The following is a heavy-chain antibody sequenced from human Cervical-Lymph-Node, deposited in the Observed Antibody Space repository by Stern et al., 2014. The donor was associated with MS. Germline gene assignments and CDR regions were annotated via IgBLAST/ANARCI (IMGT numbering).Heavy chain of an antibody. Sequence: VQLVESGGGVVQPGRSLRLSCAGSGFNFRNYGMHWVRQAPGKVLEWVAFISYDGVVTYYADSVKGRFIISRDSSKNTLSLQMNSLRTEDTAVYYCAKPVVTAISFDHWGQGTLVTVSS. J-gene: IGHJ4*02. CDR2: ISYDGVVT. CDR3: AKPVVTAISFDH. V-gene: IGHV3-30*18. D-gene: IGHD2-21*02. CDR1: GFNFRNYG.